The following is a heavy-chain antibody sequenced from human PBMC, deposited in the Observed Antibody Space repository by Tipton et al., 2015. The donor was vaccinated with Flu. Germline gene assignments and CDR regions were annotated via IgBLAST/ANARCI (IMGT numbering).Heavy chain of an antibody. Sequence: LRLSCTVSGDSIRNDYFWGWIRQPPGKGLEWVATIHRSGSTKYNPSLKSRVTITVDTSKNQFYLEMRSVTAADMAVYFCARRDFSNYVSDPKNWFDRWGQGSLVTVSS. D-gene: IGHD4-11*01. V-gene: IGHV4-38-2*02. J-gene: IGHJ5*02. CDR1: GDSIRNDYF. CDR2: IHRSGST. CDR3: ARRDFSNYVSDPKNWFDR.